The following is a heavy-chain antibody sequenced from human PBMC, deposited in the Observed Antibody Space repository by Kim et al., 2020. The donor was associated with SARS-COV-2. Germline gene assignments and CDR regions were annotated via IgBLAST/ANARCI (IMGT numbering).Heavy chain of an antibody. V-gene: IGHV3-23*01. CDR3: AKVLLRWNGGFDY. CDR2: ISGSGGST. D-gene: IGHD4-17*01. J-gene: IGHJ4*02. CDR1: GFSFSSYA. Sequence: GGSLRLSCAASGFSFSSYAMSWVRQAPGKGLEWVSAISGSGGSTYYADSVKGRFTISRDNSKNTLYLQMNSLRAEDTAVYYCAKVLLRWNGGFDYWGQGTLVTVSS.